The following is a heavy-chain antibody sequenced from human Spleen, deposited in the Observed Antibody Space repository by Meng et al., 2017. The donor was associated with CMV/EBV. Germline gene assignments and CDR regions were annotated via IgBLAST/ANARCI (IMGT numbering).Heavy chain of an antibody. J-gene: IGHJ4*02. CDR2: ISRSGSYI. CDR1: GFTFSSYS. Sequence: SCAASGFTFSSYSMNWVRQAPGKGLQWVSSISRSGSYIYYADSVKGRFTISRDNAKDSLYLQMDSLRAEDTSVYYCARHSGNYNGIDYWGQGILVTVSS. D-gene: IGHD1-26*01. CDR3: ARHSGNYNGIDY. V-gene: IGHV3-21*03.